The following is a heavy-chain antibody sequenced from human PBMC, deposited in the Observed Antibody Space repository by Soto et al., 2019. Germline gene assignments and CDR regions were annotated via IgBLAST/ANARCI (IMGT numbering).Heavy chain of an antibody. CDR2: IYYSGST. Sequence: QLQLQESGPGLVKPSEALSLTCSVSGGSISSSSYYWGWIRQPPGKGLEWIGSIYYSGSTYYKPSLKSRVTISIDKSKTQFSLKLSSLTAADTAVYYCARLEGLATISYYFDFWGQGTLVTVSS. V-gene: IGHV4-39*01. CDR3: ARLEGLATISYYFDF. CDR1: GGSISSSSYY. J-gene: IGHJ4*02. D-gene: IGHD3-9*01.